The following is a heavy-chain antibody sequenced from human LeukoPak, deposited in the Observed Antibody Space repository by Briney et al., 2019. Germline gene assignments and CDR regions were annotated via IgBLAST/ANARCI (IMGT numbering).Heavy chain of an antibody. CDR2: IIPIFGTA. CDR3: ARIGTGIAAAGSLTYFDY. CDR1: GGTFSSYA. Sequence: VASVKVSCKASGGTFSSYAIGWVRQAPGQGLEWMGGIIPIFGTANYAQKFQGRVTITTDESTSTAYMELSSLRSEDTAVYYCARIGTGIAAAGSLTYFDYWGQGTLVTVSS. J-gene: IGHJ4*02. V-gene: IGHV1-69*05. D-gene: IGHD6-13*01.